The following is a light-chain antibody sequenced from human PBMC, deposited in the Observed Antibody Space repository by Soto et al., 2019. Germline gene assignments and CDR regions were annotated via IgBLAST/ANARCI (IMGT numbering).Light chain of an antibody. V-gene: IGKV3-20*01. CDR3: QQYGSSPTWT. J-gene: IGKJ1*01. Sequence: EIVLTQSPGTLSLSPGERATLSCRASQSVSSNYLAWYQQKPGQAPRLLIYGASSRATGIPDRFTGSGSGTDFTLTISRLEPEDFAVFYCQQYGSSPTWTFGQGTKLEI. CDR2: GAS. CDR1: QSVSSNY.